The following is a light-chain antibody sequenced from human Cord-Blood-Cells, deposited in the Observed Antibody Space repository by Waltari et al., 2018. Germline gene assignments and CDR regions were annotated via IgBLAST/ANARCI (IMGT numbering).Light chain of an antibody. Sequence: SVGHRVTITCRASQSISSYLNWYQQKPGKAPKLLIYAASSLQSGVPSRFSGSGSGTDFTLTISSLQPEDFATYYCQQSYSTPLTFGGGTKVEIK. V-gene: IGKV1-39*01. CDR3: QQSYSTPLT. J-gene: IGKJ4*01. CDR1: QSISSY. CDR2: AAS.